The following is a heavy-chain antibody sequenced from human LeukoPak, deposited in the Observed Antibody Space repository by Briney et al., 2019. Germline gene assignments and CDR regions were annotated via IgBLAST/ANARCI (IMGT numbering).Heavy chain of an antibody. V-gene: IGHV3-53*01. Sequence: RGSLRLSCTVSGFTVSSNSMSWVRQAPGKGLEWVSFIYSDNTHYSDSVKGRFTISRDNSKNTLYLQMNSLRAEDTAVYYCARRAGAYSHPYDYWGQGTLATVSS. D-gene: IGHD4/OR15-4a*01. CDR1: GFTVSSNS. J-gene: IGHJ4*02. CDR3: ARRAGAYSHPYDY. CDR2: IYSDNT.